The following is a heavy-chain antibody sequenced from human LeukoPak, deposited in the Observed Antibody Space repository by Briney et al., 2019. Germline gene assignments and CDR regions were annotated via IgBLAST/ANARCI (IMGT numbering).Heavy chain of an antibody. V-gene: IGHV4-59*01. Sequence: PSETLSLTCTVSGGSISSYYWSWIRQPPGKGLEWIGYIYYSGSTNYNPSLKSRVTISVDTSKNQFSLKLSSVTAADTAVYYCARDLRGKGMDVWGQGTTVTVSS. CDR2: IYYSGST. D-gene: IGHD4-23*01. J-gene: IGHJ6*02. CDR3: ARDLRGKGMDV. CDR1: GGSISSYY.